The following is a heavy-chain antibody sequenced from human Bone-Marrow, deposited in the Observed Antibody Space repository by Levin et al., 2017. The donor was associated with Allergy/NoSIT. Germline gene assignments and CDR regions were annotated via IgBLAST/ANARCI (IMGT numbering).Heavy chain of an antibody. Sequence: PSETLSLTCTVSGGSISSSSYYWGWIRQPPGKGLEWIGSIYYSGSTYYNPSLKSRVTISVDTSKNQFSLKLSSVTAADTAVYYCARLMVRDRNWFDPWGQGTLVTVSS. D-gene: IGHD3-10*01. V-gene: IGHV4-39*01. CDR2: IYYSGST. J-gene: IGHJ5*02. CDR3: ARLMVRDRNWFDP. CDR1: GGSISSSSYY.